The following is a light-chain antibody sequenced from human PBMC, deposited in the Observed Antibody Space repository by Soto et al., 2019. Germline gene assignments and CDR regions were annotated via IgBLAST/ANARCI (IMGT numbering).Light chain of an antibody. J-gene: IGKJ1*01. CDR1: QTVSDW. Sequence: DIQTTQSPYTLSASVGDRVSIPCRASQTVSDWLAWYQQRPGKAPKLLIYDASRLENGVPSRFSGSGSETEFTLTISGLQPGDSATYYCQQYNSYSPTFGQGTKVDIK. CDR2: DAS. CDR3: QQYNSYSPT. V-gene: IGKV1-5*01.